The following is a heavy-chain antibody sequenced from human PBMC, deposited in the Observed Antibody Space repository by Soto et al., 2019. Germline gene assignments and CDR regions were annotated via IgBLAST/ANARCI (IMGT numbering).Heavy chain of an antibody. Sequence: QVQLVQSGAEVKKPGASVKVSCKASGYTFTRYHMHWVRQAPGQRLEWMGWINAGNGNTKYSQKFQGRVTITRDTSANTAYMELSSLISEDTAVYYCARPKDYDDCLDYLGQGTLVTVSS. CDR2: INAGNGNT. J-gene: IGHJ4*02. V-gene: IGHV1-3*01. CDR1: GYTFTRYH. CDR3: ARPKDYDDCLDY. D-gene: IGHD3-22*01.